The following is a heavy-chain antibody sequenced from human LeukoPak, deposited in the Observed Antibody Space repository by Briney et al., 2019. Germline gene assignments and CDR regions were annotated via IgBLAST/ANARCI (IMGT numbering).Heavy chain of an antibody. D-gene: IGHD6-13*01. CDR3: ARDESVGQQLPIDY. CDR1: GFTFSSYG. CDR2: IWYDGSNK. V-gene: IGHV3-33*01. J-gene: IGHJ4*02. Sequence: GGSLRLSCAASGFTFSSYGMHWVRQAPGKGLEWVAVIWYDGSNKYYAGSVKGRFTISRDNSKNTLYLQMNSLRAEDTAVYYCARDESVGQQLPIDYWGQGTLVTVSS.